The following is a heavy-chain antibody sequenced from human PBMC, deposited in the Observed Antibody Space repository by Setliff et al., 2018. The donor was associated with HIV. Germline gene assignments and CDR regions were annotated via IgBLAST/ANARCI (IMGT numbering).Heavy chain of an antibody. D-gene: IGHD3-22*01. Sequence: PSETLSLTCTVYGASISNSNSYWGWIRQPPGKRLEWLGSVYQSGSTSYNPSLSSRLTISVDTSKNQVSLRLSSVTAADTGVYYCARGDYYDSTGYEGLDSWGRGTLVTVSS. CDR2: VYQSGST. V-gene: IGHV4-39*02. CDR1: GASISNSNSY. CDR3: ARGDYYDSTGYEGLDS. J-gene: IGHJ4*02.